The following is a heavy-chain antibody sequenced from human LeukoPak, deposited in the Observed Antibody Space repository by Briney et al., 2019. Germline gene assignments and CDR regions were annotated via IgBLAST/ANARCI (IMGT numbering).Heavy chain of an antibody. CDR1: GYTFTGYY. D-gene: IGHD3-22*01. Sequence: ASVKVSCKASGYTFTGYYMHWVRQAPGQGLEWMGRINPNSGGTNYAQKFQGRVTMTRDASIGTAYMELSRLRSDDTAVYYCARVGITMIASDYWGQGTLVTVS. CDR2: INPNSGGT. V-gene: IGHV1-2*06. CDR3: ARVGITMIASDY. J-gene: IGHJ4*02.